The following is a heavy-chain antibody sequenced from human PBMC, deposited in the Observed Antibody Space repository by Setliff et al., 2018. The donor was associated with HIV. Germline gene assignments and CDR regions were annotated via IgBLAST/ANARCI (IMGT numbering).Heavy chain of an antibody. Sequence: SGPTLVNPTQTLTLTCTFSGFSLSSDGMCVSWIRQPPGKALEWLARIDRDDDKYYSTSLKTRLTISKDTSKNQVVLTMTNMDPVDTATYYCARMASSGWYPFDYWGQGTLVTVSS. D-gene: IGHD6-19*01. V-gene: IGHV2-70*11. CDR2: IDRDDDK. J-gene: IGHJ4*02. CDR1: GFSLSSDGMC. CDR3: ARMASSGWYPFDY.